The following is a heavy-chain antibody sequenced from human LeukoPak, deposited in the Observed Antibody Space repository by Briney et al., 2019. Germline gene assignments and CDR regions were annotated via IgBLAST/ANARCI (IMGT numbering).Heavy chain of an antibody. CDR1: GYTFTGYY. D-gene: IGHD1-26*01. J-gene: IGHJ4*02. Sequence: ASVKVSCRASGYTFTGYYMHWVRQAPGQGLEWMGWINPNSGGTNYAQKFQGRVTMTRDTSISTAYMELSRLRSDDTAVYYCAREDPIVGASFDYWGQGTLVTVSS. CDR2: INPNSGGT. CDR3: AREDPIVGASFDY. V-gene: IGHV1-2*02.